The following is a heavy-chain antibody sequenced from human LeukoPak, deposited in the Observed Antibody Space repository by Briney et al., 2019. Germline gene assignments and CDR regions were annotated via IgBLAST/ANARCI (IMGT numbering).Heavy chain of an antibody. V-gene: IGHV4-61*02. Sequence: SQTLSLTCTVSGGSISSGSYYWSWIRQPAGKGLEWIGRIYTSGSTNYNPSLKSRVTISADTSKNQFSLKLSSVTAADTAVYYCASQGSVGATPLFELDYWGQGTLVTVSS. CDR3: ASQGSVGATPLFELDY. CDR2: IYTSGST. CDR1: GGSISSGSYY. J-gene: IGHJ4*02. D-gene: IGHD1-26*01.